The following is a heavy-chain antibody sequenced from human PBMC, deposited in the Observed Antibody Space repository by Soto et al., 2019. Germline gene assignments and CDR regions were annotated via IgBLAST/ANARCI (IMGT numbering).Heavy chain of an antibody. CDR3: AKGPCSGGSCYSRHFDY. V-gene: IGHV3-23*01. D-gene: IGHD2-15*01. Sequence: EVQLLESGGGLVQPGGSLRLSCVGSGFTLSSYAMSWVRQAPGKGLEWVSGISGSGASTDYADSVKGRFTTSRDNSENTLFLQMNSLSGEDTAVYYCAKGPCSGGSCYSRHFDYWGQGTLVTVSS. CDR2: ISGSGAST. J-gene: IGHJ4*02. CDR1: GFTLSSYA.